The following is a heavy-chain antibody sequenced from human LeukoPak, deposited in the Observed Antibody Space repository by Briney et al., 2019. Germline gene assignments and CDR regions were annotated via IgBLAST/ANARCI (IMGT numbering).Heavy chain of an antibody. Sequence: SETLSLTCAVYGGSFTDYYWSWIRHLPGKGLEWIGEIHHRAGANYNPSLWGRVTISADTSKNQFSLHLASVTAADTATFYCARGPVRDDGLTGISYYFGLDVWGHGTTVTVFS. J-gene: IGHJ6*02. CDR3: ARGPVRDDGLTGISYYFGLDV. D-gene: IGHD2-21*02. V-gene: IGHV4-34*01. CDR1: GGSFTDYY. CDR2: IHHRAGA.